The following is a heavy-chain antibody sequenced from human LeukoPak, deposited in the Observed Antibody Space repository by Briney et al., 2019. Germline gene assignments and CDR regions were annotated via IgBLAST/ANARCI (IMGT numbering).Heavy chain of an antibody. D-gene: IGHD4-11*01. CDR1: GYSISSGYY. CDR2: IYHSGST. V-gene: IGHV4-38-2*02. Sequence: SETLSLTCTVSGYSISSGYYWGWIRQPPGKGLEWIGSIYHSGSTYYNPSLKSRVTISVDTSKNQFSLKLSSVTAADTAVYYCARSSYSNYDFDYWGQGTLVTVSS. J-gene: IGHJ4*02. CDR3: ARSSYSNYDFDY.